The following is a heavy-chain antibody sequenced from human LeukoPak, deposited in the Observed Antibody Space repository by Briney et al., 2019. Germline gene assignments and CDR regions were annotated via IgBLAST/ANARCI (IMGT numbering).Heavy chain of an antibody. D-gene: IGHD2-2*01. Sequence: SQTLSLTCTVSGGSISSGGYYWSWIRQHPGKGLEWIGYIYYSGSTYYNPSLKSRVTISVDTSKNQFSLKLSSVTAADTAVYYCARGVWDCRVTSCYFDFWGQGTLVTVSS. V-gene: IGHV4-31*03. CDR2: IYYSGST. CDR3: ARGVWDCRVTSCYFDF. CDR1: GGSISSGGYY. J-gene: IGHJ4*02.